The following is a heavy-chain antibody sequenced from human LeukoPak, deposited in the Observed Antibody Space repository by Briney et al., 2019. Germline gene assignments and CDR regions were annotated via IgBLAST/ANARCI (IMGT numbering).Heavy chain of an antibody. CDR2: ISSDGYRT. Sequence: GGSLRLSCAASGFPFSTYDMHWVRQAPDKGLQWVAVISSDGYRTDYPDSVRGRFTISRDNFKNTVDLQMISVTAEDAATYFCAKGLGTGSVLARPLHYWGQGTLVTVSS. J-gene: IGHJ4*02. CDR1: GFPFSTYD. CDR3: AKGLGTGSVLARPLHY. V-gene: IGHV3-30*18. D-gene: IGHD3-10*01.